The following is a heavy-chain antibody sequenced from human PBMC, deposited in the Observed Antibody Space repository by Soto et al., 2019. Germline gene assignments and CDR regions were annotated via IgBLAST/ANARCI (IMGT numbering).Heavy chain of an antibody. CDR3: ARWVAVADYWFDP. CDR2: IYHSGST. V-gene: IGHV4-30-2*02. CDR1: GGSISSGGYS. D-gene: IGHD6-19*01. Sequence: SETLSLTCAVSGGSISSGGYSWSWIRQPPGKGLEWIGYIYHSGSTYYNPSLKSRVTISVDMSKNQFSLKLSSVTAADTAVYYCARWVAVADYWFDPWGQGTLVTVSS. J-gene: IGHJ5*02.